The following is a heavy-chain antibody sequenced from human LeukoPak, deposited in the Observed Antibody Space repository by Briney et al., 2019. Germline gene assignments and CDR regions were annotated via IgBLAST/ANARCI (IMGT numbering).Heavy chain of an antibody. V-gene: IGHV4-30-2*01. Sequence: LRLSCAASGFTVSSNYMSWIRQPPGKGLEWIGYIYHSGSTYYNPSLKSRVTISVDRSKNQFSLKLSSVTAADTAVYYCARGGYDFRLDYWGQGTLVTVSS. CDR2: IYHSGST. D-gene: IGHD5-12*01. J-gene: IGHJ4*02. CDR1: GFTVSSNY. CDR3: ARGGYDFRLDY.